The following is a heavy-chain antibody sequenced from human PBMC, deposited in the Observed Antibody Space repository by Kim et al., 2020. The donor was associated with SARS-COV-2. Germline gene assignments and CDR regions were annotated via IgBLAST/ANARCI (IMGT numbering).Heavy chain of an antibody. Sequence: SETLSLTCTVSGGSISSYYWSWIRQPPGKGLEWIGYIYYSGSTNYNPSLKSRVTISVDTSKNQFSLKLSSVTAADTAVYYCARDNYYGSGSSYYYYYGMDVWGQGTTVTVSS. D-gene: IGHD3-10*01. CDR2: IYYSGST. CDR3: ARDNYYGSGSSYYYYYGMDV. CDR1: GGSISSYY. J-gene: IGHJ6*02. V-gene: IGHV4-59*01.